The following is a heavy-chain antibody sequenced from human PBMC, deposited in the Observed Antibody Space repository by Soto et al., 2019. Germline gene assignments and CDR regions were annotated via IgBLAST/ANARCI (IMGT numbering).Heavy chain of an antibody. D-gene: IGHD3-22*01. CDR3: ARSPMIVVAYGMDV. V-gene: IGHV1-69*06. J-gene: IGHJ6*02. CDR2: IIPIFGTA. Sequence: QVQRVQSGAEVKKPGSSVKVSCKASGGTFSSYAISWVRQAPGQGLEWMGGIIPIFGTANYAQKFQGRVTITADKSPSTAYVELSSLRSEDTAVYYCARSPMIVVAYGMDVWGQGTTVTVSS. CDR1: GGTFSSYA.